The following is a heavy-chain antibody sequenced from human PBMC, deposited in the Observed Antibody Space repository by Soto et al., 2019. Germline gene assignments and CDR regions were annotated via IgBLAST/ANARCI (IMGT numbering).Heavy chain of an antibody. Sequence: SATLSLTCTVSGGSISSSSYYWGWIRQPPGKGLEWIGSIYYSGSTYYNPSLKSRVTISVDTSKNQFSLKLSSVTAADTAVYYCASSYIVVVVAAPGNWFDPWGQGTLVTV. J-gene: IGHJ5*02. CDR1: GGSISSSSYY. V-gene: IGHV4-39*01. CDR2: IYYSGST. D-gene: IGHD2-15*01. CDR3: ASSYIVVVVAAPGNWFDP.